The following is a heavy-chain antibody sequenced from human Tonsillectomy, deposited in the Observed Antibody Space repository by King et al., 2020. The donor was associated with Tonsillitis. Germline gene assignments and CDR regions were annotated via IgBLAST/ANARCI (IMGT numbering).Heavy chain of an antibody. Sequence: QLQESGPGLVKPSETLSLSCTVSGAAISGGNYYWGWIRQSPGQGLEWIGSSYYTGSTYYNPALKSRVTISVDTSKNRFSLRVTSMTAADTAVYYCARNPWWWSVRRSVWFDPWGQGTLVTVSS. CDR1: GAAISGGNYY. V-gene: IGHV4-39*07. J-gene: IGHJ5*02. CDR3: ARNPWWWSVRRSVWFDP. CDR2: SYYTGST. D-gene: IGHD2-15*01.